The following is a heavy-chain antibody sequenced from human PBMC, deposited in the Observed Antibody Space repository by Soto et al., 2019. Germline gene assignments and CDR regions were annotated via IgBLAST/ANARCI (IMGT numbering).Heavy chain of an antibody. Sequence: EVQLVESGGGLVQPGGSLRLSCAASGFTFSSYSMNWVRQAPGKGLEWVSYISSSSSTIYYADSVKGRFPISRDNAKNTLYLQMNSLRDEDTAVYYCARDLYYGRNPPWFDPWGQGTLVTVSS. CDR1: GFTFSSYS. J-gene: IGHJ5*02. CDR3: ARDLYYGRNPPWFDP. D-gene: IGHD4-17*01. V-gene: IGHV3-48*02. CDR2: ISSSSSTI.